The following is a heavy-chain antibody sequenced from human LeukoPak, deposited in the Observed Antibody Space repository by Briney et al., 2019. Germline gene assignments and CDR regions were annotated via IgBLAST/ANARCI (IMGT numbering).Heavy chain of an antibody. V-gene: IGHV3-23*01. D-gene: IGHD2-15*01. CDR1: GITLSNYG. CDR2: ISDRGGST. Sequence: QPGGSLRLSCVVSGITLSNYGMSWVRQAPGKGLEWVAGISDRGGSTNYADSAKGRFTISRDNPKNTLYLQMNSLRSEDTAVYFCAKRGVVIRAVLVVGFHKEAYYFDSWGQGALVTVSS. CDR3: AKRGVVIRAVLVVGFHKEAYYFDS. J-gene: IGHJ4*02.